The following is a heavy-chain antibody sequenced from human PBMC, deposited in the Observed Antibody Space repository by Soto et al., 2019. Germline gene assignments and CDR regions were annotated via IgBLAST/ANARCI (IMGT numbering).Heavy chain of an antibody. J-gene: IGHJ6*02. Sequence: GGSLRLSCAASGFTFSSYDMHWVRQAPGKGLEWVSAIGTAGDTYYPGSVKGRFTISRENAKNSLYLQMNSLRAEDTAVYYCARFRCSSTSCYPPIYYYGMDVWGQGTTVTVSS. D-gene: IGHD2-2*01. V-gene: IGHV3-13*01. CDR1: GFTFSSYD. CDR2: IGTAGDT. CDR3: ARFRCSSTSCYPPIYYYGMDV.